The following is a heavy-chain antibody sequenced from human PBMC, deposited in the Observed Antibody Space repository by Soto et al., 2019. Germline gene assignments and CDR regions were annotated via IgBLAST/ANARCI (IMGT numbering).Heavy chain of an antibody. CDR2: ISRDGSYI. D-gene: IGHD2-21*01. J-gene: IGHJ5*02. V-gene: IGHV3-30*04. Sequence: QVQLVESGGGEVQPGGSLRLSCAASGFTFSRHAIHWVRLTPGRGLEWVLAISRDGSYIYYTDSVKGRFTVSRDNSKNTVFVQMNRLIPDDTALYFCARTRNRGVADSFDPWGQGTRVTVSS. CDR3: ARTRNRGVADSFDP. CDR1: GFTFSRHA.